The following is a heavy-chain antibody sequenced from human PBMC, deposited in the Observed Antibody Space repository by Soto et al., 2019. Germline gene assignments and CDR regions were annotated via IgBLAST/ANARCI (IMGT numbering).Heavy chain of an antibody. D-gene: IGHD1-1*01. CDR1: GYSFTSHY. J-gene: IGHJ6*02. CDR3: ARQRLLQLERTDYYYYGMDV. Sequence: ASVKVSCKAIGYSFTSHYMHWVRQAPGQGLEWMGTIYPGGVNIAYAQKFKGRVTMTKDTSTSTVYMELSRLRSDDTAVYYCARQRLLQLERTDYYYYGMDVWGQGTTVTVSS. V-gene: IGHV1-46*01. CDR2: IYPGGVNI.